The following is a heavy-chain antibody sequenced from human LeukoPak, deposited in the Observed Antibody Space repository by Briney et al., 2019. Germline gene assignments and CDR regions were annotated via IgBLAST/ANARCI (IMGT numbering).Heavy chain of an antibody. Sequence: GGSLRLSCAASGFTFSSYWMSCVRQAPGKGLEWVANIKQDGTEKYYVDSVKGRFTISRDNAKNSLYLQMNTLRPEDTAVYYCARGRPAAKYYYYYYGMDVWGQGTTVTVSS. CDR1: GFTFSSYW. CDR3: ARGRPAAKYYYYYYGMDV. V-gene: IGHV3-7*01. CDR2: IKQDGTEK. J-gene: IGHJ6*02. D-gene: IGHD2-2*01.